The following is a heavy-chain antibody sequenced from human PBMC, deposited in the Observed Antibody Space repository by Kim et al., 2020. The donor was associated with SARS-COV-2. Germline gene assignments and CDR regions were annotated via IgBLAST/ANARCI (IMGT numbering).Heavy chain of an antibody. Sequence: ADSVKGRFTISRDNSKNTLYLQMSSLRAEDTAVYYCVKIGGPPLWGYFDLWGRGTLVTVSS. J-gene: IGHJ2*01. V-gene: IGHV3-64D*09. D-gene: IGHD3-16*01. CDR3: VKIGGPPLWGYFDL.